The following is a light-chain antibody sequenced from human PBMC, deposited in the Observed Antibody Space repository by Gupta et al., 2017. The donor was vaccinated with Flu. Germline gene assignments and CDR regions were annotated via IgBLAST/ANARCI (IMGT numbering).Light chain of an antibody. Sequence: DIQLTQSPSFLSASVGDRVTITCRASQAISTYLAWYQQKPGKAPRLLIYAASTLQRGVPSRFSGSGSGTEFTLTISSLRPEDFATYYCQQLNTYAFTLGPGTKVNIK. CDR1: QAISTY. CDR3: QQLNTYAFT. V-gene: IGKV1-9*01. J-gene: IGKJ3*01. CDR2: AAS.